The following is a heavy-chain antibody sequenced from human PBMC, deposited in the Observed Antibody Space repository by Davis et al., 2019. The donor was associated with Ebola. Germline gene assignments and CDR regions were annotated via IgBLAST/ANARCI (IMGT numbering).Heavy chain of an antibody. CDR2: INPSGGST. Sequence: ASVKVSCKASGYTFTSYYMHWVRQAPGQGLEWMGIINPSGGSTSYAQKFQGRVTMTRDTSTSTVYMELSSLRSEDTAVYYCARVGRADSGYDYFDYWGQGTLVTVSS. J-gene: IGHJ4*02. V-gene: IGHV1-46*01. CDR1: GYTFTSYY. CDR3: ARVGRADSGYDYFDY. D-gene: IGHD5-12*01.